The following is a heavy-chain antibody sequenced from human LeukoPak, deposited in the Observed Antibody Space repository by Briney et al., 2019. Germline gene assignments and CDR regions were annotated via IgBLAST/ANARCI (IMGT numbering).Heavy chain of an antibody. D-gene: IGHD3-16*02. CDR1: GYTFTSYA. J-gene: IGHJ4*02. CDR3: ARAPHPYDYVWGSYRSPFDY. Sequence: ASVKVSCKASGYTFTSYAMNWVRQAPGQGLEWMGWINTNTGNPTYAQGFTGRFVFSLDTSVSTAYLQISSLKAEDTAVYYCARAPHPYDYVWGSYRSPFDYWGQGTLVTVSS. CDR2: INTNTGNP. V-gene: IGHV7-4-1*02.